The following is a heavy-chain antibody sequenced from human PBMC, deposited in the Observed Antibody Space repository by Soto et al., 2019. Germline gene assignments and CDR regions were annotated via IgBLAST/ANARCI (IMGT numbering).Heavy chain of an antibody. V-gene: IGHV1-58*01. CDR2: IVVGSGNT. Sequence: QMQLVQSGPEVKKPGTSVKVSCKASGFTFTSSAVQWVRQARGQRLEWIGWIVVGSGNTNYAQKFQERVTITRDMSTSTAYMELSSLRCEDTAVDYCAADLRYYYGSGSSYYYGMDVWGQGTTVTVSS. CDR3: AADLRYYYGSGSSYYYGMDV. D-gene: IGHD3-10*01. J-gene: IGHJ6*02. CDR1: GFTFTSSA.